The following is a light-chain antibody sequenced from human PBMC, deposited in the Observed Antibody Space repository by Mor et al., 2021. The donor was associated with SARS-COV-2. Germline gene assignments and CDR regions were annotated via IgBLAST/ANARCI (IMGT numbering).Light chain of an antibody. V-gene: IGLV2-11*01. CDR1: SSDVGGYNY. J-gene: IGLJ1*01. CDR3: CSFAGYGYV. Sequence: GTSSDVGGYNYVSWYQQHPGKAPKLMIYDVSKRPSGVPDHFSGSKSGNTASLTISGLQAEDEADYYCCSFAGYGYVFGT. CDR2: DVS.